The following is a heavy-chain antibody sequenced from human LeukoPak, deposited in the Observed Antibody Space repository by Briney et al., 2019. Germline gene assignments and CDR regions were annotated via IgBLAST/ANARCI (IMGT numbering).Heavy chain of an antibody. D-gene: IGHD6-6*01. CDR1: GXTFSSYG. V-gene: IGHV3-30*18. Sequence: GGSLRLSCAASGXTFSSYGMHWVRQAPGKGLEWVAVISYDGSNKYYADSVKGRFTISSDNSKNTLYLQMNSLRAEDTAVYYCAKAPSSSYYFDYWGQGTLVTVSS. CDR2: ISYDGSNK. CDR3: AKAPSSSYYFDY. J-gene: IGHJ4*02.